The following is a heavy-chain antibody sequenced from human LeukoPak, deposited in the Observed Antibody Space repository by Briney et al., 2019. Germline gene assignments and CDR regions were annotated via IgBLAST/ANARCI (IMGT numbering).Heavy chain of an antibody. D-gene: IGHD6-19*01. CDR2: ISWNSGSI. CDR3: AKDRRAVAGPDAFDI. Sequence: GRSLRLSCAASGFTFDDYAMHWVRQPPGKGLEWVSGISWNSGSIGYADSVKGRFTISRDNAKNSLYLQMNSLRAEDTALYYCAKDRRAVAGPDAFDIWGQGTMVTVSS. J-gene: IGHJ3*02. V-gene: IGHV3-9*01. CDR1: GFTFDDYA.